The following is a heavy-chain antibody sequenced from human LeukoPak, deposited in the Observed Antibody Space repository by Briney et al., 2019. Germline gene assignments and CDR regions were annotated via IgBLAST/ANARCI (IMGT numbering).Heavy chain of an antibody. CDR3: ARVGKDCGGDCYSSWGLLYAFDI. J-gene: IGHJ3*02. CDR1: GGSISSSSYY. CDR2: IYYSGST. D-gene: IGHD2-21*02. Sequence: SETLSLTCTVSGGSISSSSYYWGWIRQPPGKGLEWIGSIYYSGSTYYNPSLKSRVTISVDTSKNQFSLKLSSVTAADTAVYYCARVGKDCGGDCYSSWGLLYAFDIWGQGTVVTVSS. V-gene: IGHV4-39*07.